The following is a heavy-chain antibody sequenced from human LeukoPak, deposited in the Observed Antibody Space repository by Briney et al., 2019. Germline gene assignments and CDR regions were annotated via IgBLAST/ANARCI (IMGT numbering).Heavy chain of an antibody. CDR1: GGSISSYY. V-gene: IGHV4-59*01. CDR3: ARGDYYDSSGYYHLRAFAFDI. Sequence: PSETPSLTCTVSGGSISSYYWSWIRQPPGKGLEWIGYIYYSGSTNYNPSLKSRVTISVDTSKNQFSLKLSSVTAADTAVYYCARGDYYDSSGYYHLRAFAFDIWGQGTMVTVSS. CDR2: IYYSGST. D-gene: IGHD3-22*01. J-gene: IGHJ3*02.